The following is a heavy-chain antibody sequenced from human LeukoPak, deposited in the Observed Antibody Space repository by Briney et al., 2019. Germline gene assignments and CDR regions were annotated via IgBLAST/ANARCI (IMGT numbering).Heavy chain of an antibody. CDR1: GYTFTSYG. CDR3: ARVARYFDWLLSPRYYYMDV. Sequence: ASVKVSCKASGYTFTSYGISWVRPAPGQGLAWMGWISAYNGNTNYAQKLQGRVTMTTDTSTSTAYMELRSLRSDDTAVYYCARVARYFDWLLSPRYYYMDVWGKGTTVTISS. CDR2: ISAYNGNT. J-gene: IGHJ6*03. V-gene: IGHV1-18*01. D-gene: IGHD3-9*01.